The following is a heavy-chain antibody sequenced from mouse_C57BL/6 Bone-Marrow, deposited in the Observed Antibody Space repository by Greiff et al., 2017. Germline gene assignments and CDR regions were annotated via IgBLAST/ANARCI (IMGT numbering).Heavy chain of an antibody. CDR2: ISNGGGST. V-gene: IGHV5-12*01. CDR3: ARHNYGAWFAY. CDR1: GFTFSDYY. D-gene: IGHD1-1*01. Sequence: DVMLVESGGGLVQPGGSLKLSCAASGFTFSDYYMYWVRQTPEKRLEWVAYISNGGGSTYYPDTVKGRFTISRDNAKNTLYLQMSRLKSEDTAMYYCARHNYGAWFAYWGQGTLVTVSA. J-gene: IGHJ3*01.